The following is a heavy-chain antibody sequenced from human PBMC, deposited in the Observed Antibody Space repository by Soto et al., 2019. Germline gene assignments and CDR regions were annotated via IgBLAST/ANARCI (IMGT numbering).Heavy chain of an antibody. V-gene: IGHV3-21*01. D-gene: IGHD3-22*01. J-gene: IGHJ3*02. Sequence: GGSLRLSCAASGFTFSSYSMNWVRQAPGKGLEWVSSISSSSSYIYYADSVKGRFTISRDNAKNSVAAADTAIYYCARQVTGLMGYAYDIWGQGTMVTVSS. CDR2: ISSSSSYI. CDR3: MGYAYDI. CDR1: GFTFSSYS.